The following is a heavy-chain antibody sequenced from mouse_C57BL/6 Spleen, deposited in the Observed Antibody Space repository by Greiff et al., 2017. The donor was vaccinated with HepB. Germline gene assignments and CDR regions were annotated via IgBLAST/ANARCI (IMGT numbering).Heavy chain of an antibody. Sequence: VQLVESGPELVKPGASVKISCKASGYAFSSSWMNWVKQRPGKGLEWIGRIYPGDGDTNYNGKFKGKATLTVDKSSSTAYMQLSSLTSEDSAVYVCARRSRARDDAMDYWGQGTSVTVSS. D-gene: IGHD3-3*01. V-gene: IGHV1-82*01. CDR3: ARRSRARDDAMDY. CDR1: GYAFSSSW. J-gene: IGHJ4*01. CDR2: IYPGDGDT.